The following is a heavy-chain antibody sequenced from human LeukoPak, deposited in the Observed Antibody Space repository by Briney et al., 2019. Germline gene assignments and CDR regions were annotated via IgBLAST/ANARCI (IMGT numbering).Heavy chain of an antibody. CDR1: GGSISSYY. CDR3: ARGAAGDFDWLLYRLYFDY. CDR2: IYYSGST. Sequence: SETLSLTCTVSGGSISSYYWSWIRQPPGKGLEWIGYIYYSGSTNYNPSLKSRVTISVDTSKNQFSLKLSSVTAADMAVYYCARGAAGDFDWLLYRLYFDYWGQGTLVTVSS. J-gene: IGHJ4*02. V-gene: IGHV4-59*01. D-gene: IGHD3-9*01.